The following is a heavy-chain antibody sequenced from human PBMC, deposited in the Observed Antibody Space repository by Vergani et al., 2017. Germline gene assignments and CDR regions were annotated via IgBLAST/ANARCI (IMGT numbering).Heavy chain of an antibody. Sequence: EVQLVESGGGLVQPGRSLRLSCAASGFTFDDYAMHWVRQAPGQGLEWVSGISWNSGSTGYADSVKGRFTISRDNAKNSLYLQMNSLRAEDTALYYCAKDSQSGSYRRYYGMDVWGQGTTVTVSS. CDR3: AKDSQSGSYRRYYGMDV. D-gene: IGHD1-26*01. V-gene: IGHV3-9*01. CDR1: GFTFDDYA. CDR2: ISWNSGST. J-gene: IGHJ6*02.